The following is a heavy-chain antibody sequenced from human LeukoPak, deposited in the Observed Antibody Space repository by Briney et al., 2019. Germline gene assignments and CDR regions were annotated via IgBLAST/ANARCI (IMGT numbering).Heavy chain of an antibody. D-gene: IGHD1-26*01. CDR2: IYYTGST. V-gene: IGHV4-59*04. CDR3: ARQRYSGSYSIDY. CDR1: GGSISSYY. J-gene: IGHJ4*02. Sequence: PSETLSLTCTVSGGSISSYYWSWIRQPPGKGLEWIGSIYYTGSTYHNPSLKSRVTMSVDTSMNQFSLNLNSVTAADTAVYYCARQRYSGSYSIDYWGQGTPVTVSS.